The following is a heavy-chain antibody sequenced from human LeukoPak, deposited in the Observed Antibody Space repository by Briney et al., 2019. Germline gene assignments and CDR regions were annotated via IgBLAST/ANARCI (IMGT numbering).Heavy chain of an antibody. Sequence: GGSLRLSCEASGVTFSSYAMSWVRQAPGKGLEWVSAISGSGGSTYYADSVKGRFTISRDNSKNTLYLQMNSLRAEDTAVYYCAKGALGSSWYRNWFDPWGQGTLVTVSS. CDR1: GVTFSSYA. CDR3: AKGALGSSWYRNWFDP. D-gene: IGHD6-13*01. V-gene: IGHV3-23*01. J-gene: IGHJ5*02. CDR2: ISGSGGST.